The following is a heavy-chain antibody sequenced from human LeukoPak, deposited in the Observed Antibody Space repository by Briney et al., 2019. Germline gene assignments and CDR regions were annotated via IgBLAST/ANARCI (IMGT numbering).Heavy chain of an antibody. CDR3: ARGGGYYDSSGYYWEYWFDP. CDR2: IYHSGST. V-gene: IGHV4-30-2*01. J-gene: IGHJ5*02. CDR1: GGSISSGGYS. D-gene: IGHD3-22*01. Sequence: PSETLSLTCAVSGGSISSGGYSWSWIRQPPGKGLEWIGYIYHSGSTYYNPSLKSRVTISVDRSKNQFSLKLSSVTAADTAVYYCARGGGYYDSSGYYWEYWFDPWGQGTLVTVSS.